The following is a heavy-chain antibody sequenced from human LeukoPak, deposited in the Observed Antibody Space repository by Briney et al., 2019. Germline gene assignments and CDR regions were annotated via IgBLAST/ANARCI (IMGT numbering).Heavy chain of an antibody. V-gene: IGHV1-2*06. D-gene: IGHD1-26*01. Sequence: GASVKVSCKASGYTFTGYYMHWVRQAPGQGLEWMGRINPNSGGTNYAQKFQGRVTVTRDTSISTAYMELRSLRSDDTAVYYCARESGSYMSDYWGQGTLVTVSS. J-gene: IGHJ4*02. CDR2: INPNSGGT. CDR3: ARESGSYMSDY. CDR1: GYTFTGYY.